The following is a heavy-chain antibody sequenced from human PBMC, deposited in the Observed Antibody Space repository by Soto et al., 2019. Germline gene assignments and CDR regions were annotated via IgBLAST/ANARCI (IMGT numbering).Heavy chain of an antibody. CDR3: SGSAVWVVPRAAHFDY. CDR2: VYPGDSET. Sequence: PGESLKISCKGSGYSFTTYWIGWVRQMPGKGLEWMGIVYPGDSETRYSPSFQGQVTISADKSISTAYLQWSSLKASDTAMYYCSGSAVWVVPRAAHFDYWGHGTMVTFSS. D-gene: IGHD6-19*01. J-gene: IGHJ4*01. CDR1: GYSFTTYW. V-gene: IGHV5-51*01.